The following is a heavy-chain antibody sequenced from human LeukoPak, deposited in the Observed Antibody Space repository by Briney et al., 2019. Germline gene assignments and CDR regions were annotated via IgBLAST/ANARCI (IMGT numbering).Heavy chain of an antibody. CDR2: ISNSGGTT. J-gene: IGHJ4*02. CDR3: AKATGYLL. V-gene: IGHV3-23*01. Sequence: GGSLRLSCAASGFTFSSYGMSWVRQAPGKGLEWVSTISNSGGTTYYADSVKGRFTISRDDSENTLYLQMNSLRAEDTAVYYCAKATGYLLWGQGTLVTVSS. D-gene: IGHD1-14*01. CDR1: GFTFSSYG.